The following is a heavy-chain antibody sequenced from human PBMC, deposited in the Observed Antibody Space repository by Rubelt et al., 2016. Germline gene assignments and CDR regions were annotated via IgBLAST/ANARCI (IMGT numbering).Heavy chain of an antibody. V-gene: IGHV3-20*04. D-gene: IGHD3-10*01. Sequence: EVQLLESGGGLVQPGGSLRLSCAVSGFTFDDYGMSWVRQVPGKGLEWVSSINWSGDGAAYADSVKGRFTISRHNSKNTLYLQMNSLRAEDTAVYYCAREAGDYYGMDVWGQGTTVTVSS. CDR2: INWSGDGA. J-gene: IGHJ6*02. CDR3: AREAGDYYGMDV. CDR1: GFTFDDYG.